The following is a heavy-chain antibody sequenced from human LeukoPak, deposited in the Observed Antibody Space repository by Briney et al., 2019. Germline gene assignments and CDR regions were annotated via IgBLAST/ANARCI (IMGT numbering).Heavy chain of an antibody. V-gene: IGHV3-33*01. D-gene: IGHD5-24*01. CDR3: ARRDGYGFGY. J-gene: IGHJ4*02. CDR2: IWYDGTNK. Sequence: PGRSLRLSCAASGFTFRSYGMHWVRQAPGKGLEWVAVIWYDGTNKYYADSVKGRLTISRDNSKNTLYLQMNSLSAEDTAVYYCARRDGYGFGYWGQGTLVTVSS. CDR1: GFTFRSYG.